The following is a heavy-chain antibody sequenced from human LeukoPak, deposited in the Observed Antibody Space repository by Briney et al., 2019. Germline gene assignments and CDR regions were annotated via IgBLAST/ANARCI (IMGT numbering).Heavy chain of an antibody. D-gene: IGHD3-22*01. CDR2: IIPIFGTA. Sequence: ASVKVSCKTSGGTFSSYAISWVRQAPGQGLEWMGGIIPIFGTANYAQKFQGRVTITTDESTSTAYMELRSLRSDDTAVYYCARAPYDSSGYSDYWGQGTLVTVSS. CDR1: GGTFSSYA. V-gene: IGHV1-69*05. CDR3: ARAPYDSSGYSDY. J-gene: IGHJ4*02.